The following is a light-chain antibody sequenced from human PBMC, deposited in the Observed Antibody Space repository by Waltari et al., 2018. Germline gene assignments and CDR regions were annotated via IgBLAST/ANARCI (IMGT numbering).Light chain of an antibody. Sequence: QSVLTQAPSASGTPGRGVTVSGSGSDSNIGANSVTWYQHVPGAAPKGLIYRSNQRPSGAPDRFSGSKSGTSASLAISGLRSEDEADYYCAAWDDRLDSYVFGTGTRVTVL. J-gene: IGLJ1*01. CDR1: DSNIGANS. V-gene: IGLV1-44*01. CDR2: RSN. CDR3: AAWDDRLDSYV.